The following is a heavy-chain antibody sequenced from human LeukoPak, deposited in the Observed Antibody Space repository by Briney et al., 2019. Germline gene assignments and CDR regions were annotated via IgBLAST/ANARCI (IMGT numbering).Heavy chain of an antibody. D-gene: IGHD3-10*01. CDR3: AREPGYYYGSGSLFNPFDY. V-gene: IGHV3-21*01. Sequence: KAGGSLRLSCAASGFTFSSYSMNWVRRAPGKGLEWVSSISSSSSYIYYADSVKGRFTISRDNAKNSLYLQMNSLRAEDTAVYYCAREPGYYYGSGSLFNPFDYWGQGTLVTVSS. CDR1: GFTFSSYS. J-gene: IGHJ4*02. CDR2: ISSSSSYI.